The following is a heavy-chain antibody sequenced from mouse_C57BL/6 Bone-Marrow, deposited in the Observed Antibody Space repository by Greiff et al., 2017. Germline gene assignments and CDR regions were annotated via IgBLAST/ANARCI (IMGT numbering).Heavy chain of an antibody. CDR2: ISGGGGNT. D-gene: IGHD2-3*01. CDR1: GFTFSSYT. V-gene: IGHV5-9*01. CDR3: ARRWGYYKAMDY. Sequence: EVQLVESGGGLVKPGGSLKLSCAASGFTFSSYTMSWVRQTPEQRLEWVATISGGGGNTYYPDSVKGRFTISRDNAKNTLYLQMSSLRSEDTALYYCARRWGYYKAMDYWGQGTSVTVSS. J-gene: IGHJ4*01.